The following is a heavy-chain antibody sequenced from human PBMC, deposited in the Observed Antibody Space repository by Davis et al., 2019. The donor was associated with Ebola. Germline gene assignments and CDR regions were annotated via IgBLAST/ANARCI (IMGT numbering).Heavy chain of an antibody. D-gene: IGHD2-15*01. CDR1: GFTFSSYG. J-gene: IGHJ3*02. V-gene: IGHV3-30*18. CDR3: AKDRVADRAFDI. Sequence: GESLKISCAASGFTFSSYGMHWVRQAPGKGLEWVAVISYDGSNKYYADSVKGRFTISRDNSKNTLYLQMNSLRAEDTAVYYCAKDRVADRAFDIWGQGTMVTVSS. CDR2: ISYDGSNK.